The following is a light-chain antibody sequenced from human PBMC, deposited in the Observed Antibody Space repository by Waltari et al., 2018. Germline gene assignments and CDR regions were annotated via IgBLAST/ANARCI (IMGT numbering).Light chain of an antibody. Sequence: IVLTQSPGTLSMSPGEGVTLSCRASQSLNRALAWYQQKPGQAPGLLIYNVFNRATDIPDRFSGSGSGTEFSLTISRLEPEDFAVYYCQHYVSLPATFGQGTRVEIK. J-gene: IGKJ1*01. V-gene: IGKV3-20*01. CDR1: QSLNRA. CDR2: NVF. CDR3: QHYVSLPAT.